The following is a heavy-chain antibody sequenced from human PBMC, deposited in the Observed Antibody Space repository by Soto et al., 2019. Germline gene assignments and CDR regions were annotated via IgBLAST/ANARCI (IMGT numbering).Heavy chain of an antibody. CDR1: GYSISSGYY. CDR3: AGLPRGGTMVRGVTLGPGFDY. V-gene: IGHV4-38-2*01. J-gene: IGHJ4*02. D-gene: IGHD3-10*01. CDR2: IYHSGST. Sequence: PSETLSFTCAVSGYSISSGYYWGWIRQPPGKGLEWIGSIYHSGSTYYNPSLKSRVTISVDTSKNQFSLKLSSVTAADTAVYYCAGLPRGGTMVRGVTLGPGFDYWGQGTLVTVSS.